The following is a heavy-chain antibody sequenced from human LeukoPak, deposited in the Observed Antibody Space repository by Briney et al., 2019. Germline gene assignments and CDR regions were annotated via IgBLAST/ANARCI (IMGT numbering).Heavy chain of an antibody. CDR1: GFTFSSYA. CDR2: ISGSGGST. J-gene: IGHJ4*02. D-gene: IGHD3-22*01. V-gene: IGHV3-23*01. Sequence: GGSLRLSCAASGFTFSSYAMSWVRQAPGKGLEWVSAISGSGGSTYYADSVKGRFTISRDNSKNTLYLQMNSLRAEDTAVYYCAKHASLYYYDSSGYYNYWGQGTLVTVSS. CDR3: AKHASLYYYDSSGYYNY.